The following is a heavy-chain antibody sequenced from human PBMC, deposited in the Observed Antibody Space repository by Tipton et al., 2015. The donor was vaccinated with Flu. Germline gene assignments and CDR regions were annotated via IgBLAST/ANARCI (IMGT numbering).Heavy chain of an antibody. Sequence: SLRLSCAASGFTFDDYAMHWVRQAPGKGLEWVSGISWNSGSIGYADSVKGRFTISRDNAKNSLYLQMNSLRAEDTALYYCATAGWWDPQGLSAFDIWGQGTMVTVSS. CDR1: GFTFDDYA. CDR3: ATAGWWDPQGLSAFDI. V-gene: IGHV3-9*01. CDR2: ISWNSGSI. D-gene: IGHD2-15*01. J-gene: IGHJ3*02.